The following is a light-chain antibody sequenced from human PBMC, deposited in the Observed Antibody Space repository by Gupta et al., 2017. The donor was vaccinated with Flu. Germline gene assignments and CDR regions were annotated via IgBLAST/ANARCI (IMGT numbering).Light chain of an antibody. CDR2: DVT. CDR1: SSDVGAYND. CDR3: CSYAADYTWV. V-gene: IGLV2-11*01. Sequence: QSALTPPRSVSGSPGQSVTIPCTGTSSDVGAYNDVSWYQQHPGKVPKLIIYDVTKRPSGVPARFSGSKSGNTASLTISGLRPEDDGDYYCCSYAADYTWVFGGGTKLTVL. J-gene: IGLJ3*02.